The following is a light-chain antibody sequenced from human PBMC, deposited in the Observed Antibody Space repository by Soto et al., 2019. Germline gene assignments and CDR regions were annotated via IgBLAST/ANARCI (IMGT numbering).Light chain of an antibody. CDR2: EVT. CDR3: SSYTTTITV. Sequence: QSALTQPPSASGSPGQSVTIPCTGTNSDLGNYKYVSWYQQYPGKPPQLLIYEVTNRPLGVSNRFSGSKSGNTASLTISGLQAEDEADYYCSSYTTTITVFGGGTKLTVL. V-gene: IGLV2-14*01. CDR1: NSDLGNYKY. J-gene: IGLJ3*02.